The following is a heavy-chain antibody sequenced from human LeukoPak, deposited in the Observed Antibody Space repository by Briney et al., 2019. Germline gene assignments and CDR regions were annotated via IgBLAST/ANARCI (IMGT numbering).Heavy chain of an antibody. V-gene: IGHV1-46*02. CDR1: GYTFNIYY. J-gene: IGHJ4*01. CDR3: ARDGSPARFDY. CDR2: INPSGGST. Sequence: ASVKVSCKTSGYTFNIYYMHWVRQAPGQGLEWMGIINPSGGSTTYAQKFQSRVTMTRDTSTTTVYMELNNLKSEDTAVYYCARDGSPARFDYWGHGTLVTVSS. D-gene: IGHD6-13*01.